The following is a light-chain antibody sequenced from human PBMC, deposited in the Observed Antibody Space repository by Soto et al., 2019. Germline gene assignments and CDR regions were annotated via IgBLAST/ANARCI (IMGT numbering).Light chain of an antibody. CDR2: GAS. J-gene: IGKJ4*01. CDR3: QQDYNLPPT. Sequence: PGERVTLSCRASQSVSSSYLTWYQQKPGQAPRLLIYGASTRATGIPARFSGSGSGTDFTLTISSLQPEDFAVYYCQQDYNLPPTFGGGTKVYIK. CDR1: QSVSSSY. V-gene: IGKV3D-7*01.